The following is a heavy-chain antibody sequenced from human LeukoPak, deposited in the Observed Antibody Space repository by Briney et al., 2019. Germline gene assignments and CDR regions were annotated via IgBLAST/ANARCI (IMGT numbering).Heavy chain of an antibody. CDR3: ARDIISEYSKSHSHFDP. D-gene: IGHD5-18*01. V-gene: IGHV4-59*11. J-gene: IGHJ5*02. CDR2: IYYRGST. CDR1: GGSLSSQY. Sequence: SSETLSLTCTASGGSLSSQYWSWIRQPPGKGLEWIGYIYYRGSTSYNPSLKSRVTISVDTSKNQFSLRLNSVTAADTAVYYCARDIISEYSKSHSHFDPWGQGTLVTVSS.